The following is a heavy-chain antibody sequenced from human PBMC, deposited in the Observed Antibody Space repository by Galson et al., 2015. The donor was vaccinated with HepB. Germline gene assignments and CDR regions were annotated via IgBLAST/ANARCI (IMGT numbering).Heavy chain of an antibody. CDR3: ARAAGYGSSSSCYGPLDI. D-gene: IGHD2-2*01. Sequence: SLRLSCAASRFTFSSYSMHWVRQAPGKGLESVSSISSSRSNIYYADSVKGRFTISRDNAKNSLYLQMNSLRAEDTAVYYCARAAGYGSSSSCYGPLDIWGQGTMVTVSS. CDR1: RFTFSSYS. J-gene: IGHJ3*02. V-gene: IGHV3-21*01. CDR2: ISSSRSNI.